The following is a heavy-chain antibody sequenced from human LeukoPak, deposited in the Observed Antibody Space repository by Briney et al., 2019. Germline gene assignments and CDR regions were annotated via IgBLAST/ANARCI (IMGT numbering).Heavy chain of an antibody. Sequence: GGSLRLSCAASGFILDDYVMHWVRQAPGKGLEWVSGISRNSDRTGYADSVKGRFTTSRDNAKNSLDLQMSSLRPEDTAIYYCVKDRYHKSGHGAFDIWGQGTMVTVSS. CDR1: GFILDDYV. CDR3: VKDRYHKSGHGAFDI. J-gene: IGHJ3*02. V-gene: IGHV3-9*01. D-gene: IGHD3-3*01. CDR2: ISRNSDRT.